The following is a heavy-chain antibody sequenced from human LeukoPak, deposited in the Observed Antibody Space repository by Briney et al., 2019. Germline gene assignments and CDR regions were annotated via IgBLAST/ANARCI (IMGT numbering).Heavy chain of an antibody. V-gene: IGHV1-69*01. D-gene: IGHD5-12*01. CDR1: GGTFSSYA. Sequence: GASVKVSCKASGGTFSSYAISWVRQAPGQGLEWMGGIIPIFGTANYAQKFQGRVTITADESTSTAYMELSSLRSEDTAVYYCARDFGVVATIHSFGWFDPWGQGTLVTVSS. J-gene: IGHJ5*02. CDR3: ARDFGVVATIHSFGWFDP. CDR2: IIPIFGTA.